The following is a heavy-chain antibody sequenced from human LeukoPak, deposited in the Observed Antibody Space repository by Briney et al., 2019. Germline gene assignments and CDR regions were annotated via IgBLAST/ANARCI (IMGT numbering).Heavy chain of an antibody. V-gene: IGHV1-2*02. D-gene: IGHD3-10*01. CDR1: GYTFTGYY. J-gene: IGHJ4*02. CDR3: ARAKGRGPGTPSILEY. Sequence: ASVKVSCKASGYTFTGYYMHWVRQAPGQGLEWMGWINPNSGGTNYAQKFQGRVTMTRDTSISTAYMELSRLRSDDTAVYYCARAKGRGPGTPSILEYWGQGTLVTVSS. CDR2: INPNSGGT.